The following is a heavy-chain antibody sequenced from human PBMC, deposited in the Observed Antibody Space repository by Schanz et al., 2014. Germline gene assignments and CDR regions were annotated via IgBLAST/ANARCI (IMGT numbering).Heavy chain of an antibody. CDR2: INHSGGT. V-gene: IGHV4-34*01. J-gene: IGHJ4*02. CDR1: GGSSSDFY. CDR3: ARRWAMVRGWYF. D-gene: IGHD3-10*01. Sequence: QVQLQQWGAGLLKASETLSLTCAVYGGSSSDFYWSWIRQPPGKGLEWIGEINHSGGTNYNPSLKGRIPISVDTSKTQFSLKLTSVTAADTAVYYCARRWAMVRGWYFWGQGTLVTVSS.